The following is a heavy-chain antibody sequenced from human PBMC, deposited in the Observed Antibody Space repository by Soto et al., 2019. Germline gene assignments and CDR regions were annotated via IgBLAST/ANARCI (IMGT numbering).Heavy chain of an antibody. CDR2: INPSGGST. CDR3: ARGEGYCSGGSCQDGMDV. J-gene: IGHJ6*02. Sequence: ASVKVSCKASGYTFTSYCMHWVRQAPGQGLEWMGIINPSGGSTSYAQKFQGRVTMTRDTSTSTVYMELSSLRSEDTAVYYCARGEGYCSGGSCQDGMDVWGQGTTVTVSS. CDR1: GYTFTSYC. V-gene: IGHV1-46*01. D-gene: IGHD2-15*01.